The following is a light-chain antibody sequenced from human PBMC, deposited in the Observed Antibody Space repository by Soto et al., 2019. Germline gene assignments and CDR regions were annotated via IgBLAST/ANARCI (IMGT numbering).Light chain of an antibody. J-gene: IGKJ4*01. Sequence: DIQMTQSPSSLSASVGDRVTITCRASQTISNYLNWYQQKPGKAPKLLIYAASSLQSAVPSRFSGSGSGTDFTFTISSLQPEDVATYYCQKYDNAPLTYGGRTKADIK. CDR2: AAS. V-gene: IGKV1-39*01. CDR1: QTISNY. CDR3: QKYDNAPLT.